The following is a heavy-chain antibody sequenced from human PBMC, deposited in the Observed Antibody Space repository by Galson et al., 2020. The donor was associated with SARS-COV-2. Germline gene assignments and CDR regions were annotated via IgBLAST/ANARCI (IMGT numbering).Heavy chain of an antibody. V-gene: IGHV3-9*01. J-gene: IGHJ4*02. Sequence: GGSLRLSCAASGFTFDDYAMHWVRQAPGKGLEWVSGISCNSGSIGYADSVKGRFTISRDNAKNSLYLQMNSLSAEDTALYYCATDIGYSSGGSDYGGQGTLVTVSA. D-gene: IGHD6-19*01. CDR3: ATDIGYSSGGSDY. CDR1: GFTFDDYA. CDR2: ISCNSGSI.